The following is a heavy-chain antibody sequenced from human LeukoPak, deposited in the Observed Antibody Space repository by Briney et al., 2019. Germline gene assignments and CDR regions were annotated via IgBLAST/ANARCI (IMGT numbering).Heavy chain of an antibody. CDR1: GGTFSSYA. Sequence: GASVKVSCKASGGTFSSYAISWVRQAPGQGLEWMRGIIPIFGTANYAQKFQGRVTITADKSTSTAYMELSSLRSEDTAVYYCARDLDYGDDNHFDYWGQGTLVTVSS. V-gene: IGHV1-69*06. CDR3: ARDLDYGDDNHFDY. CDR2: IIPIFGTA. J-gene: IGHJ4*02. D-gene: IGHD4-17*01.